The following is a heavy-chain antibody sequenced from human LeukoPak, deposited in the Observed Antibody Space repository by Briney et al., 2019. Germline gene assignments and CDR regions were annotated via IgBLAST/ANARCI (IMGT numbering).Heavy chain of an antibody. CDR2: IYHSGST. Sequence: SGTLSLTCAVSGYSISSGYYWGRIRQPPGKGLEWIGSIYHSGSTYYNPSLKSRVTISVDTSKNQFSLKLSSVTAADTAVYYCAREYCGGDCYENWFDPWGQGTLVTVSS. V-gene: IGHV4-38-2*02. J-gene: IGHJ5*02. CDR3: AREYCGGDCYENWFDP. CDR1: GYSISSGYY. D-gene: IGHD2-21*02.